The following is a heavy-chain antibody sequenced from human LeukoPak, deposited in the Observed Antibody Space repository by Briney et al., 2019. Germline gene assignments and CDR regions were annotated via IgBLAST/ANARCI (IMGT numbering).Heavy chain of an antibody. CDR1: GGSISPYY. V-gene: IGHV4-4*07. D-gene: IGHD6-19*01. J-gene: IGHJ3*02. CDR2: IYTSGST. CDR3: AREFQQWLVYGAFDI. Sequence: SETLSLTCTVSGGSISPYYWSWIRRPAGKGLEWIGRIYTSGSTNYNPSLKSRVTISVDKSKNQFSLKLSSVTAADTAVYYCAREFQQWLVYGAFDIWGQGTMVTVSS.